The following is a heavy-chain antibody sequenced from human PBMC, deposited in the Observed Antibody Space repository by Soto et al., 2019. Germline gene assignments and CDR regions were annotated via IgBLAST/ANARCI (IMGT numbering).Heavy chain of an antibody. J-gene: IGHJ5*01. CDR1: GGSFSGHS. D-gene: IGHD3-22*01. CDR2: INHSGRV. CDR3: STRAYDTNGYYRFDP. Sequence: SETLSLTCAVYGGSFSGHSWTWIRQSPGKGLEWIGDINHSGRVNYSPSLKSRVTISLDTSKNQFSLTLSAVTAADTAMYYCSTRAYDTNGYYRFDPWGQGTLVTVSS. V-gene: IGHV4-34*01.